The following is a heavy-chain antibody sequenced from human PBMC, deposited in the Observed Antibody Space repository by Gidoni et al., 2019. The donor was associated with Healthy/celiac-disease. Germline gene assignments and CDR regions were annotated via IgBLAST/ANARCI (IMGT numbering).Heavy chain of an antibody. CDR2: IDASDAYT. CDR3: ARVDSSSWPNYYYCGMDV. J-gene: IGHJ6*02. D-gene: IGHD6-13*01. V-gene: IGHV5-10-1*03. CDR1: GDSLTRDC. Sequence: VQRVQSGAEVKTPGQSLRNSCKGSGDSLTRDCSSWVRQMPGKGLEWVGRIDASDAYTNNSPSAQGDVTMSADNSISTAYLQWSSLKASDAAMYYCARVDSSSWPNYYYCGMDVWGQGTTVTVSS.